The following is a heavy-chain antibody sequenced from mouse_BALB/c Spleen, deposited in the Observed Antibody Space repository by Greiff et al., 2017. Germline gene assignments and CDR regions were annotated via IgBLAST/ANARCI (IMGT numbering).Heavy chain of an antibody. CDR1: GYTFTSYW. D-gene: IGHD2-2*01. V-gene: IGHV1-7*01. CDR3: AKSPLWLRRLDWYFDV. J-gene: IGHJ1*01. CDR2: INPSTGYT. Sequence: QVQLKESGAELAKPGASVKMSCKASGYTFTSYWMHWVKQRPGQGLEWIGYINPSTGYTEYNQKFKDKATLTADKSSSTAYMQLSSLTSEDSAVYYCAKSPLWLRRLDWYFDVWGAGTTVTVSS.